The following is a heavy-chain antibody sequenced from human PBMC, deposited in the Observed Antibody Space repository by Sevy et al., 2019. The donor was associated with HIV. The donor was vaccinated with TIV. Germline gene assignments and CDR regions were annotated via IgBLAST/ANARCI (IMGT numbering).Heavy chain of an antibody. V-gene: IGHV3-48*02. CDR2: ISSSSSTI. J-gene: IGHJ3*02. D-gene: IGHD6-19*01. Sequence: GGSLRLSCAASGFTFSSYSMNWVRQAPGKGLEWVSYISSSSSTIYYADSVKGRFTISRDNAKNSLYLQMNSLRDEDTAVYYCARGAYKYLAGDAFDIRGQGTMVTVSS. CDR1: GFTFSSYS. CDR3: ARGAYKYLAGDAFDI.